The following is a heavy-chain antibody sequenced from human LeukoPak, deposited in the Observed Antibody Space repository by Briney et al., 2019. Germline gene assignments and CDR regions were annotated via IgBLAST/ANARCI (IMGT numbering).Heavy chain of an antibody. CDR1: GGSISSYY. CDR3: ARSPPVGDYDSSLWYFDL. CDR2: IYYSGST. D-gene: IGHD3-22*01. V-gene: IGHV4-59*01. Sequence: SETLSLTCTVSGGSISSYYWSWIRQPPGKGLEWIGYIYYSGSTNYNPSLKSRVTISVDTSKNQFSLKLSSVTAADTAVYYCARSPPVGDYDSSLWYFDLWGRGTLVTVSS. J-gene: IGHJ2*01.